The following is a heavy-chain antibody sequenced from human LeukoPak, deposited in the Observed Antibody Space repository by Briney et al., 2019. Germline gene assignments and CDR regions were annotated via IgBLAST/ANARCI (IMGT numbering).Heavy chain of an antibody. V-gene: IGHV4-38-2*02. Sequence: SETLSLTCSVSGYSISSAYYWGWIRQPPGKGLEWIGTMYHSGSTYYNPSLKSRVTISVDTSKNQFSLKLSSVTAADTAVYYCARDRITMVRENWFDPWGQGTLVTVSS. D-gene: IGHD3-10*01. CDR1: GYSISSAYY. CDR3: ARDRITMVRENWFDP. J-gene: IGHJ5*02. CDR2: MYHSGST.